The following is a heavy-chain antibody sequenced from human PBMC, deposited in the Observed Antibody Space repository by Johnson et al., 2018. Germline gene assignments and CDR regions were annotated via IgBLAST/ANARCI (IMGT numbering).Heavy chain of an antibody. CDR1: GGSISSYY. CDR2: IHYSGST. Sequence: QEQLQESGPGLVEHSVPLSLTCTVSGGSISSYYWSWIRQPPGKGLEWIGYIHYSGSTNYNPSLQSRVTISVDTSKNQFPLKLSSVTAADTAVYYCARWTLRPVDAFDIWGQGTMVTVSS. CDR3: ARWTLRPVDAFDI. D-gene: IGHD3-3*01. J-gene: IGHJ3*02. V-gene: IGHV4-59*01.